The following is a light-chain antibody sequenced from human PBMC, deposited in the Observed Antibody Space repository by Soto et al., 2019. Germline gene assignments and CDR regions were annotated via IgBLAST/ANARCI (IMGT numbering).Light chain of an antibody. CDR2: GAS. V-gene: IGKV3-20*01. Sequence: VLTQSPGTLSLSPGERATLSCRASQSVSSNYLAWYQHRPGQAPRLLIYGASSRATGIPDRFSGSGSGTDFTLTINRLEPEDFAVYYCQQYASSPALTFGGGTKVDNK. CDR1: QSVSSNY. CDR3: QQYASSPALT. J-gene: IGKJ4*01.